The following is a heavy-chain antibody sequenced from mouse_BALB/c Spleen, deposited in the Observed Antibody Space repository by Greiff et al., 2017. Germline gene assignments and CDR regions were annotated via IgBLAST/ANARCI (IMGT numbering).Heavy chain of an antibody. D-gene: IGHD5-2*01. V-gene: IGHV5-12-1*01. CDR1: GFAFSSYD. Sequence: EVKLVESGGGLVKPGGSLKLSCAASGFAFSSYDMSWVRQTPEKRLEWVAYISSGGGSTYYPDTVKGRFTISRDNAKNTLYLQMSSLKSEDTAMYYCARHAMNTNDALFDYWGQGTTLTVSS. CDR2: ISSGGGST. J-gene: IGHJ2*01. CDR3: ARHAMNTNDALFDY.